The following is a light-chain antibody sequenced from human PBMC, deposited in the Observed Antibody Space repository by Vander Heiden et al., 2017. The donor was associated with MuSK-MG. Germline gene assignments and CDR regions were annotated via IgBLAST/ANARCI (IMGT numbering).Light chain of an antibody. CDR3: AAWDDSLNGRV. J-gene: IGLJ3*02. CDR2: SNS. Sequence: AGQRVATSCSGSNSNIGSNTVYWYQQLPGTAPKLLIYSNSQRPSGVPDRFSGSKSGTSASLAISGLQSEDEADYYCAAWDDSLNGRVFGGGTKLTVL. CDR1: NSNIGSNT. V-gene: IGLV1-44*01.